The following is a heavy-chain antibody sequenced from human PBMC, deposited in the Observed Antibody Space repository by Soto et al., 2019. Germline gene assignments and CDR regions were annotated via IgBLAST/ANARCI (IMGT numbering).Heavy chain of an antibody. CDR1: GASITGTSY. D-gene: IGHD1-26*01. V-gene: IGHV4-4*07. CDR3: ARGMSLPVARAWYYFDS. Sequence: PSETLSLTCTVSGASITGTSYWSWIRQPAGKGLEWIGRFSLSGTTNYNPSLRSRVTMSADVSKNQFSLRLTSVTAADTALYYCARGMSLPVARAWYYFDSWGQGTLVTVSS. CDR2: FSLSGTT. J-gene: IGHJ4*02.